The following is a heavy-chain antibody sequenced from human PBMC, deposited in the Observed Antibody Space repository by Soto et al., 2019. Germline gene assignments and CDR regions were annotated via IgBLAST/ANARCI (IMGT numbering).Heavy chain of an antibody. V-gene: IGHV3-30-3*01. CDR2: ISYDEIYK. CDR1: GFTFRSYA. Sequence: GGSLRLSCAASGFTFRSYAMHWVRQAPGKGLEWVAIISYDEIYKYYADSVKGRFTISRDNSKNTLYLQMNSLRTEDTAVYYCAKGSSPPTRDFWSGYYHYYYYGMDVWGQGTTVTVSS. CDR3: AKGSSPPTRDFWSGYYHYYYYGMDV. J-gene: IGHJ6*02. D-gene: IGHD3-3*01.